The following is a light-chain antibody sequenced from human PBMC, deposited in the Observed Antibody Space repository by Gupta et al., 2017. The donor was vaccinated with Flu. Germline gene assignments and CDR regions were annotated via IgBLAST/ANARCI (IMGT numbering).Light chain of an antibody. CDR3: QSADSSVTSLV. Sequence: GVAFPRQCAYWYQQKPGQAHVLVIYKDNERSSGIPERFSGSTSGTTVTLTISGVEAEDEADYYCQSADSSVTSLVFGGGTKLTVL. V-gene: IGLV3-25*03. J-gene: IGLJ3*02. CDR1: AFPRQC. CDR2: KDN.